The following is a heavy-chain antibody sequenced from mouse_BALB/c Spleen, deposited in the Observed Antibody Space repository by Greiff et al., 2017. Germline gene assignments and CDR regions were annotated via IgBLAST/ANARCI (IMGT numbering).Heavy chain of an antibody. CDR2: INPSSGYT. J-gene: IGHJ4*01. D-gene: IGHD2-3*01. CDR1: GYTFTSYT. V-gene: IGHV1-4*01. Sequence: QVQLQQSGAELARPGASVKMSCKASGYTFTSYTMHWVNQRPGQGLEWIGYINPSSGYTNYNQKFKDKATLTADKSSSTAYMQLSSLTSEDTAVYYCARRWLPVDCDAMDYWGQGTSVTVSS. CDR3: ARRWLPVDCDAMDY.